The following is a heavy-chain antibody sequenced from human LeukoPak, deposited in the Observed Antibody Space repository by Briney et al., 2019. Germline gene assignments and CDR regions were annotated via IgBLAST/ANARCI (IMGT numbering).Heavy chain of an antibody. D-gene: IGHD3-22*01. CDR1: GYTFTSYY. J-gene: IGHJ4*02. V-gene: IGHV1-46*01. CDR2: INPSGGST. CDR3: ARAGSSVIGDY. Sequence: ASVKVSCKASGYTFTSYYMHWVRQAPGQGLEWMGIINPSGGSTSYAQKSQGRVTMTRDTSTSTVYMELSSLRSEDTAVYYCARAGSSVIGDYWGQGTLVTVSS.